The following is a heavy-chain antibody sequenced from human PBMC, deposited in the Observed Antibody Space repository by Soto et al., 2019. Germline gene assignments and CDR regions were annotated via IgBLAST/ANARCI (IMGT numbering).Heavy chain of an antibody. V-gene: IGHV3-30*18. CDR2: ISYDGSNK. J-gene: IGHJ6*04. CDR1: GFTFSSYG. CDR3: AKVPFGFWYSVRYGMDV. D-gene: IGHD2-21*02. Sequence: QVQLVESGGGVVQPGRSLRLSCAASGFTFSSYGMHWVRQAPGKGLEWVAVISYDGSNKYYADSVKGRFTISRDNSKNSLYLHMDSLRPDDTAVYYWAKVPFGFWYSVRYGMDVWVKGTTVTVSS.